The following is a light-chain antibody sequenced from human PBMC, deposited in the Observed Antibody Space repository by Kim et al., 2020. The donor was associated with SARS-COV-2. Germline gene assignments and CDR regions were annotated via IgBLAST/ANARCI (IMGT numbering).Light chain of an antibody. J-gene: IGLJ2*01. CDR3: SSYTNSRTMA. CDR1: SSDVGGNTY. CDR2: DGN. V-gene: IGLV2-14*03. Sequence: QSALTQPASVSGSPGQSITISCTGTSSDVGGNTYVSWYQKNPGKAPKLIVYDGNNRPLGVSDRFYGSKFGDTAFLTISGLQAEDEADYYCSSYTNSRTMAFGGGTKLNVL.